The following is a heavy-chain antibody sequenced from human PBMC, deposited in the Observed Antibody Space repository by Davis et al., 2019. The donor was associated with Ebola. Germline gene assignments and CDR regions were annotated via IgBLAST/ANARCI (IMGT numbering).Heavy chain of an antibody. CDR1: GGSISSYH. CDR3: ARSGRNGTIFGVVISSYYMDV. D-gene: IGHD3-3*01. J-gene: IGHJ6*03. V-gene: IGHV4-59*01. Sequence: PSETLSLTCTVSGGSISSYHWSWIRQPQGKGLDCIGYIYYSGSTNYNPSLKSRVTISVDTSKNQLSLKLSSVTAADTAVYYCARSGRNGTIFGVVISSYYMDVWGKGTTVTVSS. CDR2: IYYSGST.